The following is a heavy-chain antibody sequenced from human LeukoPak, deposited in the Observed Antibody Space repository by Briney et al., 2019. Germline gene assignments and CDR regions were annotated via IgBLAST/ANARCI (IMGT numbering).Heavy chain of an antibody. V-gene: IGHV1-24*01. CDR2: FDPEDGET. CDR3: ATTLGYKRAHYFDY. D-gene: IGHD5-12*01. J-gene: IGHJ4*02. CDR1: GYTLTELS. Sequence: ASVKVSCKVSGYTLTELSMRWVRQAPGKGLEWMGGFDPEDGETIYAQKFQGRVTMTEDTSTDTAYMELSSLRSEDTAVYYCATTLGYKRAHYFDYWGQGTLVTVSS.